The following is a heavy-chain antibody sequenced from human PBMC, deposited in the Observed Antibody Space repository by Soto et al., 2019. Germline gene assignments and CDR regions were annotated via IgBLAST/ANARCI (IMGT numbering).Heavy chain of an antibody. D-gene: IGHD6-13*01. CDR1: GFTFSSYA. CDR3: ARDLGSSWYVKWFDP. V-gene: IGHV3-30-3*01. CDR2: ISYDVSNK. J-gene: IGHJ5*02. Sequence: QVQLVESGGGVVQPGRSLRLSCAASGFTFSSYAMHWVRQAPGKGLEWVAFISYDVSNKYYADSVKGRFTISRDNSKNSLYLHMNSLRAEDTAVYYCARDLGSSWYVKWFDPWGQGTLVTVSS.